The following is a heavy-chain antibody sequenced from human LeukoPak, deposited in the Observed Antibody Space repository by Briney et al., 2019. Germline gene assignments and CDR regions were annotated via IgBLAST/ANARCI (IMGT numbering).Heavy chain of an antibody. CDR2: IHPNSGVT. D-gene: IGHD6-13*01. CDR3: AREEHQLGVYDYTSMDV. CDR1: GYIFTGYS. Sequence: ASVKVSCKASGYIFTGYSIHWVRQAPGQGPEWMGRIHPNSGVTDYAQRFQGRVIMTTDTSISTAYMDLSRLRSDDTAVYYCAREEHQLGVYDYTSMDVWGQGTTVIVSS. V-gene: IGHV1-2*02. J-gene: IGHJ6*02.